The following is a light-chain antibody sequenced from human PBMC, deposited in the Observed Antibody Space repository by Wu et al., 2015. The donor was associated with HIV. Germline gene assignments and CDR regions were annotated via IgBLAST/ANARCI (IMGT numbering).Light chain of an antibody. V-gene: IGKV3-20*01. CDR3: QQYGFSQLA. CDR1: QIVSGTY. Sequence: EIVLTQSPGTLSLSPGERATLSCRASQIVSGTYLAWYQQKPGQSPRLLIYGASSRATGIPDRFSGSGSGTDFTLTISRLEPEDFAVYYCQQYGFSQLAFGGGTEVEIK. CDR2: GAS. J-gene: IGKJ4*01.